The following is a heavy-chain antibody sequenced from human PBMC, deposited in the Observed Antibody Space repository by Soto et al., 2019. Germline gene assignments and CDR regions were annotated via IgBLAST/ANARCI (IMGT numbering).Heavy chain of an antibody. V-gene: IGHV3-53*01. Sequence: TGGSLRLSCAASGFTVSSNYMSWVRQAPGKGLEWVSVIYSGGSTYYADSVKGRFTISRDNSKNTLYLQMNSLRAEDTAVYYCARGPLDITIFGVDLYRMDVWGQGTTVTVSS. CDR3: ARGPLDITIFGVDLYRMDV. CDR2: IYSGGST. D-gene: IGHD3-3*01. J-gene: IGHJ6*02. CDR1: GFTVSSNY.